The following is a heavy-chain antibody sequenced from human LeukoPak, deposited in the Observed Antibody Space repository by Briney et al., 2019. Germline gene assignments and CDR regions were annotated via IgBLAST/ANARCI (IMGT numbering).Heavy chain of an antibody. CDR2: IYSGGST. Sequence: QAGGSLRLSCAASGFTVSSNYMSWVRQAPGKGLEWVSVIYSGGSTYYADSVKGRFTISRDNSQNTVSLQVNNLKTEDTALYYCAKTSLSDGSGHYYYMDVWGKGTTVTVSS. CDR3: AKTSLSDGSGHYYYMDV. CDR1: GFTVSSNY. J-gene: IGHJ6*03. D-gene: IGHD3-3*01. V-gene: IGHV3-53*05.